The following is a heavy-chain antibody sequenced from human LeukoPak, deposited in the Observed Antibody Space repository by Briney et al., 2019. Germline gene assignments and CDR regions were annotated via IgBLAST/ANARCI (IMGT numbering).Heavy chain of an antibody. J-gene: IGHJ1*01. CDR3: ARASEYDDIVVVPAAIPYFQH. Sequence: GRSLRLSCAASGFTFSVHSMHWVRQAPGKGLEWVAIISYDGSDKYYADSVKGRFTISRDNAKNSLYLQMNSLRAEDTAVYYCARASEYDDIVVVPAAIPYFQHWGQGTLVTVSS. CDR2: ISYDGSDK. CDR1: GFTFSVHS. D-gene: IGHD2-2*02. V-gene: IGHV3-30*03.